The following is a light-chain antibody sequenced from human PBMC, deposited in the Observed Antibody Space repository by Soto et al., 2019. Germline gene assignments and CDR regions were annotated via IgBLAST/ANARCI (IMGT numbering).Light chain of an antibody. CDR2: DVS. CDR3: CSYAGV. CDR1: SSDVGGYNY. V-gene: IGLV2-11*01. Sequence: QSVLTQPRSVSGSPGQSVTISCTGTSSDVGGYNYVSWYQQHPGKAPKLMIYDVSKRPSGVPDRFSGSKSGNTASLTISGLQAEDEADYYCCSYAGVFGGGTKLTVL. J-gene: IGLJ2*01.